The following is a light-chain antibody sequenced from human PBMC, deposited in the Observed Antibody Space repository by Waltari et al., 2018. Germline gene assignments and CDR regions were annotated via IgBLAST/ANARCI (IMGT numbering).Light chain of an antibody. CDR1: ESVLYSSNNKNH. V-gene: IGKV4-1*01. CDR3: QQANRYPMP. Sequence: DIVMTQSPESLAVSLGERATINCKTSESVLYSSNNKNHLAWYQQKPGQPPKLRIYWASTRKSGVPDRFSGSGSETDFTLTVSSLQAEDAATYYCQQANRYPMPFGGGTKVEIK. CDR2: WAS. J-gene: IGKJ4*01.